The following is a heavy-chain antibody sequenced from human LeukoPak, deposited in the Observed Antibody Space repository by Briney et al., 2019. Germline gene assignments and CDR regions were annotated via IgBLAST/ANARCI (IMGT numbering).Heavy chain of an antibody. V-gene: IGHV1-2*02. D-gene: IGHD3-10*01. CDR2: INPKSGGT. Sequence: ASVKVSCTASGYSFTGHYMHWVRQAPGQGLEWMGWINPKSGGTNYAQKFQGRVTMTRVTSISTAYMELSRLRSDDTALYYCARDRGSMVRGVIDYWGQGTLVTVSS. J-gene: IGHJ4*02. CDR1: GYSFTGHY. CDR3: ARDRGSMVRGVIDY.